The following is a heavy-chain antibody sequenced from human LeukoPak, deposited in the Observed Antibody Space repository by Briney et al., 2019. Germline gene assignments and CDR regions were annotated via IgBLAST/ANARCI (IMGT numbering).Heavy chain of an antibody. CDR2: IIPIFGTA. J-gene: IGHJ4*02. CDR1: GYTFTSYD. V-gene: IGHV1-69*13. CDR3: ARDAWYYDFWSGPPPYYFDY. D-gene: IGHD3-3*01. Sequence: SVKVSCKASGYTFTSYDISWVRQAPGQGLEWMGGIIPIFGTANYAQKFQGRVTITADESTSTAYMELRSLRSDDTAVYYCARDAWYYDFWSGPPPYYFDYWGQGTLVTVSS.